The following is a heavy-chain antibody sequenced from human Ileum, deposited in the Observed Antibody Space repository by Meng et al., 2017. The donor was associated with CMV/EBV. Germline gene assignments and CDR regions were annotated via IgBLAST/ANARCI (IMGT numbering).Heavy chain of an antibody. CDR2: ISGYDDST. CDR3: AKHQSTNKEYFFDA. V-gene: IGHV3-23*01. D-gene: IGHD1/OR15-1a*01. CDR1: GFRFSSSA. J-gene: IGHJ4*02. Sequence: GESLKISCAGSGFRFSSSALTWVRQAPGKGLESVSTISGYDDSTSYADSVKGRFTISRDNSKNTLYLQMNSLRDEDTAVYYCAKHQSTNKEYFFDAWGQGTLVTVSS.